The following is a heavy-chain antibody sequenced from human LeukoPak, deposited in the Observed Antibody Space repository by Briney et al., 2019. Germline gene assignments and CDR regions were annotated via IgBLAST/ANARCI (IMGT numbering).Heavy chain of an antibody. CDR1: GYTFTDYY. CDR2: INPNSGGT. D-gene: IGHD2-15*01. CDR3: ARAHCSSGSCLSDLYCMDA. Sequence: ASVKVSCKASGYTFTDYYMHWVRQAPGQGLEWMGWINPNSGGTYYTQKFQGRVTMTRDTSISTAYMELSRVTSDDTAVYHCARAHCSSGSCLSDLYCMDAWGKGTTVTVSS. V-gene: IGHV1-2*02. J-gene: IGHJ6*04.